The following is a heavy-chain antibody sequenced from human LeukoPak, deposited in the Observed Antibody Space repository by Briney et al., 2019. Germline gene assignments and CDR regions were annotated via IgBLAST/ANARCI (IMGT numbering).Heavy chain of an antibody. Sequence: VASVKVSCKASGYTFTNYGIFWVRQAPGQGLEWMGWISAYSDNTNYAQKLQGRVTMTTETSTSTAYMELESLRSDDTAVYYCAISQGSYYDTSGYLGGDYWGQGTLVTVSS. CDR1: GYTFTNYG. CDR2: ISAYSDNT. CDR3: AISQGSYYDTSGYLGGDY. J-gene: IGHJ4*02. D-gene: IGHD3-22*01. V-gene: IGHV1-18*01.